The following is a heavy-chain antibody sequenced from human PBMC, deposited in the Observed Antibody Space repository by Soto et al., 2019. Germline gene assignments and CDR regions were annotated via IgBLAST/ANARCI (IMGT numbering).Heavy chain of an antibody. D-gene: IGHD5-12*01. Sequence: SETLSLTCTVSGGSISSGGYYWSWIRQHPGKGLEWIGYIYYSGSTYYNPSLKSRVTISVDTSKNQFSLKLSSVTAADTAVYYCAGGYESTFDYWGQGTLGTVSS. J-gene: IGHJ4*02. CDR1: GGSISSGGYY. CDR2: IYYSGST. V-gene: IGHV4-31*03. CDR3: AGGYESTFDY.